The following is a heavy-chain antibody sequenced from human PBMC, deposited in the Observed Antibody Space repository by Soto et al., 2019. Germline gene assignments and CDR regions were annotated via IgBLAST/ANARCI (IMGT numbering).Heavy chain of an antibody. CDR3: VRLIGNSWLDF. D-gene: IGHD1-26*01. Sequence: SPTLSLTCAISGDSDSSSSVTWNWIRQSPSRGLEWLGRTYYRSKWYNDYAESVKSRITINPDTSKNQFSLHLNSLTPEDTAVYYCVRLIGNSWLDFWRQRTRVTISS. CDR2: TYYRSKWYN. CDR1: GDSDSSSSVT. V-gene: IGHV6-1*01. J-gene: IGHJ5*01.